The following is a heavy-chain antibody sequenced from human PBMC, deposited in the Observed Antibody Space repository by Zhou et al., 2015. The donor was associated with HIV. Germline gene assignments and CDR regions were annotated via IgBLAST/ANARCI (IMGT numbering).Heavy chain of an antibody. CDR2: INPNGVNI. J-gene: IGHJ3*02. D-gene: IGHD4-17*01. Sequence: HVQVVQSGAEVKTPGASVTVSCKASGYTLTSYHMHWVRQAPGQGLEWMGVINPNGVNIGNAQKFQGRVTITADESTSTAYMELSSLRSEDTAVYYCARNGDYWNHGAFDIWGQGTMVTVSS. V-gene: IGHV1-46*01. CDR1: GYTLTSYH. CDR3: ARNGDYWNHGAFDI.